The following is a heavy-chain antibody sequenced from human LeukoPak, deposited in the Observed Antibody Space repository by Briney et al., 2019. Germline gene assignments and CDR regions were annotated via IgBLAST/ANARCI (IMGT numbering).Heavy chain of an antibody. V-gene: IGHV3-74*01. CDR1: GFTFSSYW. D-gene: IGHD6-6*01. Sequence: GGSLRLSCAASGFTFSSYWMHWVRQAPGKGLVWVSRINTDGSSTSYADSVKGRFTISRDNAKNTLYLQMNSLRAEDTAVYYCASEYSSSYYFDYWGQGALVTVSS. CDR2: INTDGSST. J-gene: IGHJ4*02. CDR3: ASEYSSSYYFDY.